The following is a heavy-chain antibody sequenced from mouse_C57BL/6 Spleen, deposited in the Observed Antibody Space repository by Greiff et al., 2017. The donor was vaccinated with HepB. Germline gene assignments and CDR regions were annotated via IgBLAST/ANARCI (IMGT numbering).Heavy chain of an antibody. CDR1: GFTFSSYG. CDR2: ISSGGSYT. D-gene: IGHD1-1*01. V-gene: IGHV5-6*01. J-gene: IGHJ2*01. Sequence: EVHLVESGGDLVKPGGSLKLSCAASGFTFSSYGMSWVRQTPDKRLEWVATISSGGSYTYYPDSVKGRFTISRDNAKNTLYLQMSSLKSEDTAMYYCAREGTTRYFDYWGQGTTLTVSS. CDR3: AREGTTRYFDY.